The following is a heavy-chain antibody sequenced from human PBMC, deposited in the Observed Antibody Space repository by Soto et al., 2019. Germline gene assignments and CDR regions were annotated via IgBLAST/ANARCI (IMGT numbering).Heavy chain of an antibody. J-gene: IGHJ6*02. CDR1: GGTFSSYA. V-gene: IGHV1-69*06. CDR3: ARDHRYSSSWYRNNYYYYGMDV. CDR2: IIPIFGTA. Sequence: QVQLVQSGAEVKKPGSSVKVSCKASGGTFSSYAISWVRQAPGQGLEWMGGIIPIFGTANYAQKFQGRVTITADKSTSTAYMELSSLRSEDTAVYYCARDHRYSSSWYRNNYYYYGMDVWGQGTTVTVSS. D-gene: IGHD6-13*01.